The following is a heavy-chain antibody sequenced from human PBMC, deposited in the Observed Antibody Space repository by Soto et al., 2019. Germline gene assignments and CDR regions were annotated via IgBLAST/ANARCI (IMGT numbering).Heavy chain of an antibody. V-gene: IGHV4-59*01. J-gene: IGHJ6*02. D-gene: IGHD3-10*01. Sequence: QVQLQESGPGLVKPSETLSLTCTVSGGSISSYYWSWIRQPPGKGLEWIGYIYYSGSTNYNPSLKSRVTISVDTSKTQFSLKLSSVTAADTAVYYCASGGYGSGSYVYYGMDVWGQGTTVTVSS. CDR1: GGSISSYY. CDR2: IYYSGST. CDR3: ASGGYGSGSYVYYGMDV.